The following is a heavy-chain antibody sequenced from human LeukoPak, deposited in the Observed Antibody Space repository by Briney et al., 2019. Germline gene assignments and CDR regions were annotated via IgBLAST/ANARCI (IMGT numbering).Heavy chain of an antibody. V-gene: IGHV1-2*02. CDR3: ARGANWVGALQGYYYMDV. D-gene: IGHD1-26*01. J-gene: IGHJ6*03. Sequence: ASVKVSCKASGYTFTGYYMHWVRQAPGQGLEWMGWINPNSGGTNYAQKFQGRVTMTRDTSISTAYMELSRLRSDDTAVYYCARGANWVGALQGYYYMDVWGKGTTVTVSS. CDR1: GYTFTGYY. CDR2: INPNSGGT.